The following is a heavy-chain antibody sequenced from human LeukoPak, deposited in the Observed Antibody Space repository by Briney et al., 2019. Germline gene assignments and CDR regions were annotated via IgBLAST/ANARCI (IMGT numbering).Heavy chain of an antibody. Sequence: SETLSLTCAVYGGSYSGYYWSWIRQPPGKGLEWSGELNHGGSTNYNPSLKSRVTISVDTSKNQFSLKRSAVTAADTAVYYCARGRPYYYGSGSQWYFDYWGQGTLVTVSS. CDR1: GGSYSGYY. D-gene: IGHD3-10*01. V-gene: IGHV4-34*01. CDR2: LNHGGST. CDR3: ARGRPYYYGSGSQWYFDY. J-gene: IGHJ4*02.